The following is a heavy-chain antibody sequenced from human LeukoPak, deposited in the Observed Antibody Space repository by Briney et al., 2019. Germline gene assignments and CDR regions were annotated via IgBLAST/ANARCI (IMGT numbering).Heavy chain of an antibody. Sequence: GGSLRFSCAASGFTFSSYAMHWARQAPGKGLEWVAVISYDGSNKYYADSVKGRFTISRDNSKNTLYLQMNSLRAEDTAVYYCARDLWYYYDSSGYQGDAFDIWGQGTMVTVSS. CDR1: GFTFSSYA. CDR3: ARDLWYYYDSSGYQGDAFDI. D-gene: IGHD3-22*01. J-gene: IGHJ3*02. V-gene: IGHV3-30-3*01. CDR2: ISYDGSNK.